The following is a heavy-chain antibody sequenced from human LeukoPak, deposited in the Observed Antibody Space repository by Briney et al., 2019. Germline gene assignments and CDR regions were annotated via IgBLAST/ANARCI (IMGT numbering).Heavy chain of an antibody. Sequence: PSETLSLTCTVSDFSISRGYYWGWIRQPPGKGLECIGTIYHSGTTYYSPSLKTRVTISVDTSKNHFSLKLSSVTAADTAVYYCARDRGSGRAPWGQGTLVTVSS. D-gene: IGHD6-19*01. CDR2: IYHSGTT. CDR1: DFSISRGYY. CDR3: ARDRGSGRAP. V-gene: IGHV4-38-2*02. J-gene: IGHJ5*02.